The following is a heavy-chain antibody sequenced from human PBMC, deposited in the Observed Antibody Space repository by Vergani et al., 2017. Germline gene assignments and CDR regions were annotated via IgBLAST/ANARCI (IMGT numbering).Heavy chain of an antibody. CDR1: GYTFTSYR. CDR2: ITPYNGNT. D-gene: IGHD5-12*01. CDR3: ARDCVDGGYNDY. V-gene: IGHV1-18*04. Sequence: QVQLVQSGAEVKKPGASVKVSCKASGYTFTSYRITWVRQAPGQGLEWMGWITPYNGNTNYAQNLQGRVTMTTDTSTSTAYMELRSLRSDDTAVYYCARDCVDGGYNDYWGQGTLVTVSS. J-gene: IGHJ4*02.